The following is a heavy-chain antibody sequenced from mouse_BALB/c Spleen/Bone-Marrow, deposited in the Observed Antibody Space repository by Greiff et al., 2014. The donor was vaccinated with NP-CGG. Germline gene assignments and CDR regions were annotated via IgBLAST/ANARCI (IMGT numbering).Heavy chain of an antibody. V-gene: IGHV5-6-4*01. J-gene: IGHJ4*01. Sequence: DVHLVESXGGLVKPGGSLKLSCAASGFTFSSYTMSWVRQTPEKRLEWVTTISSGGSYTYYPDSVKGRFTVSRDNAKNTLYLQMSSLKSEDTAMYYCTRDGKGNYDYAMDYWGQGTSVTVSS. CDR2: ISSGGSYT. CDR1: GFTFSSYT. CDR3: TRDGKGNYDYAMDY. D-gene: IGHD2-1*01.